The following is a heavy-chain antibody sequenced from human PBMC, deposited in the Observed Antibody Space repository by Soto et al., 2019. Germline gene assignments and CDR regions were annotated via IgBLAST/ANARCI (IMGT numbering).Heavy chain of an antibody. V-gene: IGHV1-69*13. CDR3: ARGYCSGGSCYSAFDY. CDR1: GGTFSSYA. Sequence: SVKVSCKASGGTFSSYAISWVRQAPGQGLEWMGGIIPIFGTANYAQKFQGRVTITADESTSTAYMELSSLRSEDTAVYYCARGYCSGGSCYSAFDYWGQGTLVTVSS. D-gene: IGHD2-15*01. CDR2: IIPIFGTA. J-gene: IGHJ4*02.